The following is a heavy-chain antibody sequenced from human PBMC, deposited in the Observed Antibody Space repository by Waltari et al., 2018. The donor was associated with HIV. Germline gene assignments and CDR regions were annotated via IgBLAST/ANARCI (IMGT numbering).Heavy chain of an antibody. D-gene: IGHD3-3*01. V-gene: IGHV2-5*01. Sequence: QITLKESGPTLVKPTQTLTLTCTFSGFSLSTSGVGVGWIRQPPGKALEWLALIYWNDDKRYSPSLKSRLTITKDTSKNQVVLTMTNMDPVDTATYYCAHILTIFGVVIKFDYWGQGTLVTVSS. CDR3: AHILTIFGVVIKFDY. CDR1: GFSLSTSGVG. CDR2: IYWNDDK. J-gene: IGHJ4*02.